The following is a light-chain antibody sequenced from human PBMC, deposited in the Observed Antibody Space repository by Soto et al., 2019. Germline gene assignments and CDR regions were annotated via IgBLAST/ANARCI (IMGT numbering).Light chain of an antibody. CDR1: SNDVGGYNY. CDR3: SAYTSYNTPHVV. CDR2: DVS. Sequence: QSALTQPASVSGSPGQSITISCTGTSNDVGGYNYVSWYQQHPGKAPKLMIYDVSNRPSGVSNRFSGSKPGNTASLTISRRQAEDEADYYCSAYTSYNTPHVVFGGGTKLTVL. V-gene: IGLV2-14*01. J-gene: IGLJ2*01.